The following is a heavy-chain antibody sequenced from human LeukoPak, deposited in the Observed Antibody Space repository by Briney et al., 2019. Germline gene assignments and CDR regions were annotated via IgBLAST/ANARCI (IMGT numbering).Heavy chain of an antibody. D-gene: IGHD5-12*01. V-gene: IGHV1-2*02. CDR2: INPNSGGT. Sequence: ASVKVSCKPSGYTFTGYYMHWVRQAPGQRLEWMGWINPNSGGTNYAQKFQGRVTMTRDTSTSTAYMELSRLRSDDTAVYYCARGLVATMGYYYMDVWGKGTTVTVSS. CDR3: ARGLVATMGYYYMDV. J-gene: IGHJ6*03. CDR1: GYTFTGYY.